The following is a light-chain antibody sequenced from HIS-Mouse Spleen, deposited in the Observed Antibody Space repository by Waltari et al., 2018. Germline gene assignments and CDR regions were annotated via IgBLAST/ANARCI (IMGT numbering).Light chain of an antibody. V-gene: IGLV3-10*01. Sequence: SYELTQPPPVSVSPGQTARITCAGDALTKKYAYWYPQKSGQAPVLVIYEDSKRPSGIPERFSGSSSGTMATLTISGAQVEDEADYYCYSTDSSGNHRVFGGGTKLTVL. J-gene: IGLJ2*01. CDR1: ALTKKY. CDR3: YSTDSSGNHRV. CDR2: EDS.